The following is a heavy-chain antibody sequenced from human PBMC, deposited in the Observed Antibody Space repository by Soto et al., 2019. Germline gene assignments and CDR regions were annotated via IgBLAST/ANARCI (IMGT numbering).Heavy chain of an antibody. J-gene: IGHJ4*02. V-gene: IGHV3-15*01. D-gene: IGHD6-6*01. CDR1: GFTFSNAW. CDR3: TTDLLEDDSSSSVDYYFDY. Sequence: GGSLRLSCAASGFTFSNAWMSWVRQAPGKGLEWVGRIKSKTDGGTTDYAAPVKGRFTISRDDSKNTLYLQMNSLKTEDTAVYYCTTDLLEDDSSSSVDYYFDYWGQGTLVTVSS. CDR2: IKSKTDGGTT.